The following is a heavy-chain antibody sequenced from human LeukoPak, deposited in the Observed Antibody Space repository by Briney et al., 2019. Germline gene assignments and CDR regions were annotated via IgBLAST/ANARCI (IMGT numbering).Heavy chain of an antibody. V-gene: IGHV3-23*01. Sequence: GGSLRLSCTASGFTFRTYAMNWVRQAPGKGLEWLSGISGSGNGTYYADSVKGRFIISRDNSKNMVYLQMNSLTVEDTATYYFAKRTMSAFASGGQEPLLIVPS. J-gene: IGHJ4*02. CDR1: GFTFRTYA. CDR3: AKRTMSAFAS. CDR2: ISGSGNGT.